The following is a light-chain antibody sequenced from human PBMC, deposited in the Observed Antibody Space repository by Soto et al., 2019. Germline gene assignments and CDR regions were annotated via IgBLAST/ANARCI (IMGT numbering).Light chain of an antibody. CDR2: EVT. CDR3: SSYTTQCTSYV. Sequence: QSVLTQPASVSGSPGQSITISCTGSSSDVGTYNYVSWYQQHPVKAPKLIIYEVTNRPSGVSNRFSGSKSGNTASLTISGLRAADEAYYYCSSYTTQCTSYVFGSGSKVT. J-gene: IGLJ1*01. CDR1: SSDVGTYNY. V-gene: IGLV2-14*01.